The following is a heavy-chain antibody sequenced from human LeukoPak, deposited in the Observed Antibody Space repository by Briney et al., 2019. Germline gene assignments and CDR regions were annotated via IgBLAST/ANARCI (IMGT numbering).Heavy chain of an antibody. D-gene: IGHD3-10*01. V-gene: IGHV3-20*04. CDR1: GGSFSGYY. J-gene: IGHJ4*02. CDR3: ARSPAEFGEFVGPLDY. Sequence: ETLSLTCAVYGGSFSGYYWSWVRQAPGRGLEWVSGINWNGGSTGYADSVKGRFTISRDNAKNSLYLQMNSLRAEDTALYYCARSPAEFGEFVGPLDYWGQGTLVTVSS. CDR2: INWNGGST.